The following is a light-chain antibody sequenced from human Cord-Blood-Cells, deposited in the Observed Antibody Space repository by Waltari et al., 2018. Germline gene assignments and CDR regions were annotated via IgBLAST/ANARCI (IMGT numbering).Light chain of an antibody. J-gene: IGKJ2*01. Sequence: EIVFTQSPATLSLSPGERATLSCRASQSVSSYLAWYQQKPGQAPRLLIYDAANRATGIPARCSGSGSGTDFTLTISSLEPEDCAVYYCQQRSNWPPYTFGQGTKLEIK. CDR3: QQRSNWPPYT. CDR1: QSVSSY. CDR2: DAA. V-gene: IGKV3-11*01.